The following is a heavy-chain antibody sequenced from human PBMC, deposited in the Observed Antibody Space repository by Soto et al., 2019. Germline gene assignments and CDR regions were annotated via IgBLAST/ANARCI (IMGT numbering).Heavy chain of an antibody. V-gene: IGHV4-30-2*01. D-gene: IGHD6-13*01. J-gene: IGHJ5*02. CDR3: AKGQQLGGHWFDP. Sequence: SETLSLTCAVSGCSISSGGYSWSWIRQPPGKGLEWIGYIYHSGSTYYNPSLKSRVTISVDRSKNQFSLKLSSVTAADTAVYYCAKGQQLGGHWFDPWGQGTLVTVSS. CDR1: GCSISSGGYS. CDR2: IYHSGST.